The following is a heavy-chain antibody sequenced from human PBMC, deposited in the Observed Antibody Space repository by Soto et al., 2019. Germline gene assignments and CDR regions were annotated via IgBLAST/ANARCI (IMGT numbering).Heavy chain of an antibody. Sequence: QVQLVQSGAEVKKPGSSVKVSCKASGGTFSSYAISWVRQAPGQGLEWMGGIIPIFGTANYAQKFQGRVTITADESTSTAYMELSSLRSEDTAVYYCARSGVGATGLGNWFDPWGQGTLGTVSS. CDR3: ARSGVGATGLGNWFDP. D-gene: IGHD1-26*01. CDR1: GGTFSSYA. J-gene: IGHJ5*02. CDR2: IIPIFGTA. V-gene: IGHV1-69*12.